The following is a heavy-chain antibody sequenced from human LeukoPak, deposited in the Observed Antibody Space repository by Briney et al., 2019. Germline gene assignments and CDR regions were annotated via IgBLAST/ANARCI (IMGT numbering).Heavy chain of an antibody. CDR1: GFTFSNAW. Sequence: GGFLRLSCAASGFTFSNAWMSWVRQAPGKGLEWVGRIISKTDGGTTDYAAPVKGRFTISRDDSKNTLYLQMNSLKTEDTAVYYCTTGDLWFGELGAFDIWGQGTMVTVSS. CDR2: IISKTDGGTT. J-gene: IGHJ3*02. D-gene: IGHD3-10*01. CDR3: TTGDLWFGELGAFDI. V-gene: IGHV3-15*01.